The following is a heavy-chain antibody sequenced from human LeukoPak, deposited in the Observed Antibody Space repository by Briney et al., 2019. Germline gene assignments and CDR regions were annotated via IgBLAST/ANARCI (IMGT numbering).Heavy chain of an antibody. CDR2: IIPIFGTA. V-gene: IGHV1-69*13. CDR3: ARLSGYYYDY. Sequence: ASAKVSCKASGYTFTTYGISWVRQAPGQGLEWMGGIIPIFGTANYAQKFQGRVTITADESTSTAYMELSSLRSEDTAVYYCARLSGYYYDYWGQGTLVTVSS. J-gene: IGHJ4*02. CDR1: GYTFTTYG. D-gene: IGHD3-22*01.